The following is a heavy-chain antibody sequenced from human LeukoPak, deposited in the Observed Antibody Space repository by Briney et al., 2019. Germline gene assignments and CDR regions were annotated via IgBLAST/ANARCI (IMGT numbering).Heavy chain of an antibody. D-gene: IGHD2-15*01. Sequence: SETLSLTCTVSGGSISSGGYYWSWIRQHPGKGLEWIGYIYYSGSTYYNPSLKSRVTISVDTSKNQFSLKLSSVTAADTAVYYRARDPFEVCSGGSCYPSGMDVWGQGTTVTVSS. V-gene: IGHV4-31*03. CDR1: GGSISSGGYY. J-gene: IGHJ6*02. CDR3: ARDPFEVCSGGSCYPSGMDV. CDR2: IYYSGST.